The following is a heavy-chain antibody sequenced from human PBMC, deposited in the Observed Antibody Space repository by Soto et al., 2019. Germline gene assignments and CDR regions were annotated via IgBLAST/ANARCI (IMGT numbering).Heavy chain of an antibody. CDR2: IQVSGDT. V-gene: IGHV4-30-4*01. CDR1: GVSISSGGHY. D-gene: IGHD2-15*01. J-gene: IGHJ4*02. Sequence: SETLSLTCTVSGVSISSGGHYWSWIRQTPGKGLEWVGYIQVSGDTFYNPSLEGRVSMSVDTSNNQFSLDLTSVTAADTAVYYCVRDTSWSRPYWGQGTLVIVSS. CDR3: VRDTSWSRPY.